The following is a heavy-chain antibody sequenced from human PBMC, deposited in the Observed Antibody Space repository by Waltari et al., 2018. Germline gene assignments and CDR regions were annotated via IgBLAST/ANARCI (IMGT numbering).Heavy chain of an antibody. J-gene: IGHJ4*02. CDR1: GFGFSNFS. CDR2: ISTGGSTI. Sequence: EVQLIESGGALVQPGGSLRLSCAASGFGFSNFSMNWVRQAPGNGLEWIAYISTGGSTIYYADSVKGRFTISRDNAKNSLYLQMNGLTDEDTAIYYCTPLDYWGRGALVTVSS. V-gene: IGHV3-48*02. CDR3: TPLDY.